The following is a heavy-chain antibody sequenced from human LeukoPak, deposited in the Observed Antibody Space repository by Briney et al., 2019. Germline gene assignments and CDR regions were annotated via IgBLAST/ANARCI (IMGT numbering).Heavy chain of an antibody. J-gene: IGHJ6*03. CDR1: GFTFSSYA. Sequence: GGSLRLSCAASGFTFSSYAMSWVRQAPGKGLEWVSSISSSSSYIYYADSVKGRFTISRDNAKNSLYLQMNSLRAEDTAVYYCARATGRYYYYMDVWGKGTTVTISS. CDR3: ARATGRYYYYMDV. V-gene: IGHV3-21*01. CDR2: ISSSSSYI.